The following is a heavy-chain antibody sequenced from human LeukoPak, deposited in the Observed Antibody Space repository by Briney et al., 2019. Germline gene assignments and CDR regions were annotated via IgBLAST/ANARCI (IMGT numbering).Heavy chain of an antibody. CDR3: ARQTMATLDY. V-gene: IGHV4-34*01. CDR1: GGSFSGYY. CDR2: INHSGST. J-gene: IGHJ4*02. Sequence: SETLSLTCAVYGGSFSGYYWSWIRQPPGKGLEWIGEINHSGSTNYNPSLKSRVTISVDTSNNHFSLKLSSVTAADTAVYYCARQTMATLDYWGQGTLVTVSS. D-gene: IGHD5-24*01.